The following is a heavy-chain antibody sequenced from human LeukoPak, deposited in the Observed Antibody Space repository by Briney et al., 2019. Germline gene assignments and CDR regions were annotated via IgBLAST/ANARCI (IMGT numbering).Heavy chain of an antibody. D-gene: IGHD6-13*01. J-gene: IGHJ5*02. V-gene: IGHV3-21*01. CDR3: ARDRAYSSSWPNWFDP. CDR2: ISSSSSYI. Sequence: GSLRLSCAASGFTFSSYSMNWVRQAPGKGLEWVSSISSSSSYIYYADSVKGRFTISRDNAKNSLYLQMNSLRAEDTAVYYCARDRAYSSSWPNWFDPWGQGTLVTVSS. CDR1: GFTFSSYS.